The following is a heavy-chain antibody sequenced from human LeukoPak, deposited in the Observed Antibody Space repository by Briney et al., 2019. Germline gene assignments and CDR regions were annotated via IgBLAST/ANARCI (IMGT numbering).Heavy chain of an antibody. CDR3: ARGGYYYGSGDWFDP. V-gene: IGHV4-30-2*01. CDR1: GGSISSGGYS. D-gene: IGHD3-10*01. Sequence: SQTLSLTCAVSGGSISSGGYSWSWIRQPPGKGLEWIGYIYHSGGTYYNPSLKSRVTISVDRSKNQFSLKLSSVNAADTAVYYCARGGYYYGSGDWFDPWGQGTLVTVSS. CDR2: IYHSGGT. J-gene: IGHJ5*02.